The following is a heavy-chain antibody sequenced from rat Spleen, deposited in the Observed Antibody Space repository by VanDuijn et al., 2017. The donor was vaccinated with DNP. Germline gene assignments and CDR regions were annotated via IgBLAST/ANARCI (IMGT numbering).Heavy chain of an antibody. CDR3: SRRWDSGYDY. D-gene: IGHD4-3*01. Sequence: EVQMVESGGGLVQPGRSMKLSCAASGFTFSSFHMAWVRQAPTKGLEWVASISTSGGTTYYRDSVKGRFTVYRDNAKTSLYLEMDSLRSEDTANYYCSRRWDSGYDYWGQGVMVTVSS. J-gene: IGHJ2*01. CDR2: ISTSGGTT. V-gene: IGHV5-46*01. CDR1: GFTFSSFH.